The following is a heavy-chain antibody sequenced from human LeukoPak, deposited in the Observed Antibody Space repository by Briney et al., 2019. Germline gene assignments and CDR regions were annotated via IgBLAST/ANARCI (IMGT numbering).Heavy chain of an antibody. D-gene: IGHD2-2*01. CDR1: GFTVSSNY. Sequence: GGSLRPSSAASGFTVSSNYMSWVRQAPGKGLEWVSVIYSGGSTYYADSVKGRFTISRDNSKNTLYLQMNSLRAEDTAVYYCARAYQLHFDYWGQGTLVTVSS. V-gene: IGHV3-53*01. CDR2: IYSGGST. CDR3: ARAYQLHFDY. J-gene: IGHJ4*02.